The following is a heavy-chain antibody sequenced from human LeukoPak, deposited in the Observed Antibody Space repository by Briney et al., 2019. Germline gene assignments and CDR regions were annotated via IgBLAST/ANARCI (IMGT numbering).Heavy chain of an antibody. J-gene: IGHJ4*02. D-gene: IGHD3-22*01. CDR3: ARGGRHYDSSPFDY. CDR2: IYHSGST. V-gene: IGHV4-39*07. Sequence: SETLSLTCTVSGGSISSNTYSWGWIRQPPGKGLEWIGSIYHSGSTNYNPSLKSRVTISLDTSKNQFSLKLSSVTAAGTAVYYCARGGRHYDSSPFDYWGQGTLVTVSS. CDR1: GGSISSNTYS.